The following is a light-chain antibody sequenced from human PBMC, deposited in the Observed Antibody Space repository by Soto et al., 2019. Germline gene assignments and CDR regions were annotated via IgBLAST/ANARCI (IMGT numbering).Light chain of an antibody. V-gene: IGKV3-11*01. CDR3: QQRSKFLWT. J-gene: IGKJ1*01. CDR2: DTS. CDR1: QSVSSY. Sequence: EIVLPQSPATLSLSPGESAPLSCRASQSVSSYLAWYQQKPGQAPRLLMYDTSNRAPGIPARFSGSGSGTDFTLTISSLEPEDFAVYFCQQRSKFLWTFGQGTKVDI.